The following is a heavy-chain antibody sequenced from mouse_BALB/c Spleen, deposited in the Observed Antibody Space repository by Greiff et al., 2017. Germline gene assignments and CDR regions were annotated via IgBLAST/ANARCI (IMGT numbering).Heavy chain of an antibody. CDR3: TSGGITPFDY. CDR2: IYPGSGST. J-gene: IGHJ2*01. D-gene: IGHD2-4*01. CDR1: GYTFTSYW. Sequence: LQQPGSELVRPGASVKLSCKASGYTFTSYWMHWVKQRHGQGLEWIGNIYPGSGSTNYDEKFKSKGTLTVDTSSSTAYMHLSSLTSGDSAVYYCTSGGITPFDYWGQGTTLTVSS. V-gene: IGHV1S22*01.